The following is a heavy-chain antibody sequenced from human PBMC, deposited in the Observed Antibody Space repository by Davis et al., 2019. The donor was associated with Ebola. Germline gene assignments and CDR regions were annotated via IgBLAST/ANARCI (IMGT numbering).Heavy chain of an antibody. Sequence: GESLKISCKGSGYIFTTSWIGWVRQVPGKGLEWMGIIYPGDSDTRYSPSFQGQVTISADKSINTAYLQWSSLKASDTAMYYCARLHSTYSYGSGPYYPFDYWGQGTLITVSS. D-gene: IGHD3-10*01. CDR3: ARLHSTYSYGSGPYYPFDY. V-gene: IGHV5-51*01. CDR2: IYPGDSDT. J-gene: IGHJ4*02. CDR1: GYIFTTSW.